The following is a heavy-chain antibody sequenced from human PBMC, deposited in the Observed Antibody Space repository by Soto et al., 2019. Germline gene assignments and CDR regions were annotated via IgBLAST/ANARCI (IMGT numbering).Heavy chain of an antibody. CDR2: VYPGDSDA. V-gene: IGHV5-51*01. CDR3: SRRGGRSLWSSTFDY. Sequence: PGESLKISCQASGYGFTSYWIAWVRQQPGQGLEWMGIVYPGDSDARYSPSFQGQVTMSADKSINTAYLQWTSLKASDSAIYYCSRRGGRSLWSSTFDYWGRGTQVTVSS. D-gene: IGHD3-10*01. CDR1: GYGFTSYW. J-gene: IGHJ4*02.